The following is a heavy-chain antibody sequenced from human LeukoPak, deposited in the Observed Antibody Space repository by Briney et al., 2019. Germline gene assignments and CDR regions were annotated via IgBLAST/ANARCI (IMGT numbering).Heavy chain of an antibody. CDR2: ISYDGSNK. Sequence: GRSLRLSCAASGFTLSSYGMHWVRQAPGKGLEWVALISYDGSNKYYADSVKGRFTISRDNAKNTLYLQMNSLRAEDTAVYYCAKETYSSGWYPYFDYWGQGTLVTVSS. J-gene: IGHJ4*02. CDR3: AKETYSSGWYPYFDY. CDR1: GFTLSSYG. D-gene: IGHD6-19*01. V-gene: IGHV3-30*18.